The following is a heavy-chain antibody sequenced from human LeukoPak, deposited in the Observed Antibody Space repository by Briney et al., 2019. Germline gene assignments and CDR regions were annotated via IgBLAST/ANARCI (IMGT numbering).Heavy chain of an antibody. Sequence: GESLKISCKGSGYNFPGYWIGWVRQKPGKGLEWMGAIYPGDSDIRYSPLFQGQVIISADKSIRTAYLQWNNLKASDTAMYYCARPPDGYCSGAGCSFEYWGQGTLLTVSS. CDR3: ARPPDGYCSGAGCSFEY. CDR1: GYNFPGYW. V-gene: IGHV5-51*01. CDR2: IYPGDSDI. J-gene: IGHJ4*02. D-gene: IGHD2-15*01.